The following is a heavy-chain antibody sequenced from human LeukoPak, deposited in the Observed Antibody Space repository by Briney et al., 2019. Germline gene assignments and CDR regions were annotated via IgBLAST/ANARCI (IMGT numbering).Heavy chain of an antibody. Sequence: SETLSLTCTVSGGSISSSSYYWGWIRPPPGKGLEWSGSIYYSGSTYYNPSLKSRVTISVDTSKNQFSLKLSSVTAADTAVYYCARRPYSCSFRSSAYFDYWGQGTLVTVSS. V-gene: IGHV4-39*01. CDR3: ARRPYSCSFRSSAYFDY. CDR2: IYYSGST. D-gene: IGHD6-6*01. CDR1: GGSISSSSYY. J-gene: IGHJ4*02.